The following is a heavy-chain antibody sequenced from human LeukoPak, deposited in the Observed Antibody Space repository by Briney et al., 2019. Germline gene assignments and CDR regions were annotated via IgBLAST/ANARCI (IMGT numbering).Heavy chain of an antibody. D-gene: IGHD1-26*01. CDR2: LNSDGNNT. CDR3: VKESSGSYYIGAFDI. J-gene: IGHJ3*02. CDR1: GFTFKNYG. V-gene: IGHV3-74*01. Sequence: GGSLRLSCAASGFTFKNYGMHWVRQAPGKGLVWVSRLNSDGNNTAYADSVKGRFTISRDNAKNTLHLQMNSLRAEDTAVYYCVKESSGSYYIGAFDIWGQGTMVTVSS.